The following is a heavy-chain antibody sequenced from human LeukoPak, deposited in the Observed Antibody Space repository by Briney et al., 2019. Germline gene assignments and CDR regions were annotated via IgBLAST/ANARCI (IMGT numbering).Heavy chain of an antibody. J-gene: IGHJ4*02. CDR2: IIPIFGTA. CDR1: GGTFSSYA. CDR3: AKDTWRTVAGLFDS. V-gene: IGHV1-69*01. Sequence: GSSVKVSCKASGGTFSSYAISWVRQAPGQGLEWMGGIIPIFGTANYAQKFQGRVTITADESTSTAYMELSSLRSEDTAVYYCAKDTWRTVAGLFDSWGQGTLVTVSS. D-gene: IGHD6-19*01.